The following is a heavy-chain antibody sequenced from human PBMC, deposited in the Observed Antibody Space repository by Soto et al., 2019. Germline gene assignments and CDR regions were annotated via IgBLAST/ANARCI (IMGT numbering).Heavy chain of an antibody. J-gene: IGHJ4*02. CDR1: GFTFSGSA. Sequence: PGGSLRLSCAASGFTFSGSAMHWVRQASGKGLEWVGRIRSKANSYATAYAASVKGRLTISRDDSKNTAYLQMNSLKTEDTAMYYCTSQGYSYGFVYWGQGTLVTVSS. CDR3: TSQGYSYGFVY. D-gene: IGHD5-18*01. V-gene: IGHV3-73*01. CDR2: IRSKANSYAT.